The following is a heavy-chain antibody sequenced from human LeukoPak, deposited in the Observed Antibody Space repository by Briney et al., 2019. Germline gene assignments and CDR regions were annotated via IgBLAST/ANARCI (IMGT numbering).Heavy chain of an antibody. CDR2: LFYSGNS. J-gene: IGHJ3*02. Sequence: PSETLSLTCSVSGGSISNYYWSWIRQPPGEGLEWIGNLFYSGNSNHNPSLKSRVTMSVDTSKNQFSLKLSSMTAADTAVYYCARRKGTGWLDAFDIWGQGTMVTVSP. CDR3: ARRKGTGWLDAFDI. D-gene: IGHD6-19*01. V-gene: IGHV4-59*08. CDR1: GGSISNYY.